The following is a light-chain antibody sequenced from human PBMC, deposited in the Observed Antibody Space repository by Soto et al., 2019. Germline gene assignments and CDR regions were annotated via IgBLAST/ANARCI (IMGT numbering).Light chain of an antibody. J-gene: IGLJ1*01. CDR2: DVS. Sequence: QSALTQPASVSVSPGQSITISCTGTSSDVGGYNYVSWYKQHPGKAPKLMIYDVSNRPSGVSNRFSGSKSGNTASLTISGLQAEDEADYYCSSYPSSSTLYVFGTGTKLTVL. V-gene: IGLV2-14*01. CDR3: SSYPSSSTLYV. CDR1: SSDVGGYNY.